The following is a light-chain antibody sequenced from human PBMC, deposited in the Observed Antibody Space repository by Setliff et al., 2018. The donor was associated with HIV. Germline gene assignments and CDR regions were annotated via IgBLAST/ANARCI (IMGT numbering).Light chain of an antibody. J-gene: IGLJ3*02. V-gene: IGLV2-14*01. CDR2: EVS. CDR3: SSYTTSATVL. CDR1: SSDIGSYDY. Sequence: QSVLTQPASVSGSPGQWNTISCTGTSSDIGSYDYVSWYQQHPGGAPQLMISEVSNRPSGVSHRFSGSKSGNTASLTISGLQAEDEADYYCSSYTTSATVLFGGGTKVTVL.